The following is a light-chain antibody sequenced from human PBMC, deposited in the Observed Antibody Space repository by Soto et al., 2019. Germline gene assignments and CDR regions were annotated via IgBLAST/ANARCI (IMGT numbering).Light chain of an antibody. CDR1: PSIARN. Sequence: ILMAQSPVTLSVSPGDSATLSCRASPSIARNLAWYQQKPGQAPRPLIYAASTRVTGLPARFSRRGSGTEFPLPSGCLQFESCKICHCRHYPSGLLPPVAQG. CDR2: AAS. J-gene: IGKJ1*01. CDR3: RHYPSGLLPP. V-gene: IGKV3-15*01.